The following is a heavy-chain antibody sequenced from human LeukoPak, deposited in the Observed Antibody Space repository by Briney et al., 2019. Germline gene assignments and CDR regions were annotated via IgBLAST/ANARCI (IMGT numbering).Heavy chain of an antibody. J-gene: IGHJ4*02. D-gene: IGHD5-12*01. CDR1: GGTFSSYA. Sequence: SVRVSCKASGGTFSSYAISWVRQAPGQGLEWVGRIIPILGIANYAQKFQGRVTITADKSTSTAYMELSSLRSEDTAVYYCATLTVDIVATTDWGQGTLVTVSS. CDR2: IIPILGIA. CDR3: ATLTVDIVATTD. V-gene: IGHV1-69*04.